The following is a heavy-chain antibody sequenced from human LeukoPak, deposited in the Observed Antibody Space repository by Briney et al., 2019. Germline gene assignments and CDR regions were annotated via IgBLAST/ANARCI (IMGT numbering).Heavy chain of an antibody. CDR1: GFSFSRYS. CDR2: MSISTSTFI. CDR3: AKDRSRSTILGHYFDY. D-gene: IGHD2/OR15-2a*01. V-gene: IGHV3-21*01. J-gene: IGHJ4*02. Sequence: GGSLRLSCVASGFSFSRYSMNWVRQAPGKGLEWVSSMSISTSTFIYYADSVKGRFTISRDNSKNTLYLQMNSLRAEDTAVYYCAKDRSRSTILGHYFDYWGQGTLVTVSS.